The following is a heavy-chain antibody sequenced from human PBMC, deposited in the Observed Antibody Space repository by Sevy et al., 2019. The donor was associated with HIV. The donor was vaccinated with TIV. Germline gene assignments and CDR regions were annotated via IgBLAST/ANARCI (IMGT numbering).Heavy chain of an antibody. D-gene: IGHD3-3*01. Sequence: GGSLRLSCAASGFTFDDYAMHWVRQAPGKGLEWVSGISWNSGSIGYADAMKGRFTISRDNAKNSLYLQMNSLGAEDTALYYCAKDFWCGYGEYYYYGMDVWGQGTTVTVSS. CDR1: GFTFDDYA. V-gene: IGHV3-9*01. CDR2: ISWNSGSI. CDR3: AKDFWCGYGEYYYYGMDV. J-gene: IGHJ6*02.